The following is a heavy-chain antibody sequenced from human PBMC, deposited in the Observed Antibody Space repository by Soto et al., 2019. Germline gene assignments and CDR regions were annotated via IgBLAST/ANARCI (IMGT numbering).Heavy chain of an antibody. D-gene: IGHD3-3*01. CDR2: INPSGGST. V-gene: IGHV1-46*01. CDR3: ARVRFRLRFFEWESLLGIDV. J-gene: IGHJ6*02. CDR1: GYTFTSYY. Sequence: ASVKVSCKASGYTFTSYYMHWVRQAPGQGLELMGIINPSGGSTSYAQKFQGRVTMTRDTSTSTVCMELSRRGSEDTAVYYCARVRFRLRFFEWESLLGIDVWGQ.